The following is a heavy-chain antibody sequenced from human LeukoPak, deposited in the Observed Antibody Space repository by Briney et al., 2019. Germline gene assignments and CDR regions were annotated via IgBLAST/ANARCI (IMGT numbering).Heavy chain of an antibody. J-gene: IGHJ5*02. Sequence: PGGSLRLSCAASGFTFSSYAMSWVRQAPGKGLEWVSAISGSGGSTYYADSVKGRFTISRDNAKNTLYLQMNSLRAEDTAVYYCARALYDFWSGYLYNWFDPWGQGTLVTVSS. V-gene: IGHV3-23*01. D-gene: IGHD3-3*01. CDR1: GFTFSSYA. CDR2: ISGSGGST. CDR3: ARALYDFWSGYLYNWFDP.